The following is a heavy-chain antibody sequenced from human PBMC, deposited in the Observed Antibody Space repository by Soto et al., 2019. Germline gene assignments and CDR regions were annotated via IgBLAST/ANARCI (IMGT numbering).Heavy chain of an antibody. V-gene: IGHV1-69*13. D-gene: IGHD3-22*01. J-gene: IGHJ4*02. CDR2: IIPIFVTA. Sequence: GASVKLSCKHSGGTLSSHAISWVRQAPRQRLEWMGGIIPIFVTANYAQKFQGRVTITADESTITAYMQLSSLRSEDTAVYLCARDPHNYYDSSVVHTGSDYWGQGTLVTVSS. CDR1: GGTLSSHA. CDR3: ARDPHNYYDSSVVHTGSDY.